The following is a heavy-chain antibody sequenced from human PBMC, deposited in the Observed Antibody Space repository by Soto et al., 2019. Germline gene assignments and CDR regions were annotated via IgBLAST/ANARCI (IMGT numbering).Heavy chain of an antibody. Sequence: SVKVSCKASGGTFSSYAISWVRQAPGQGLGWMGGIIPIFGTANYAQKFQGRVTITADESTSTAYMELSSLRSEDTAVYYCARERGERIAAAGSYNWFDPWGQGTLVTVSS. CDR3: ARERGERIAAAGSYNWFDP. V-gene: IGHV1-69*13. J-gene: IGHJ5*02. CDR1: GGTFSSYA. CDR2: IIPIFGTA. D-gene: IGHD6-13*01.